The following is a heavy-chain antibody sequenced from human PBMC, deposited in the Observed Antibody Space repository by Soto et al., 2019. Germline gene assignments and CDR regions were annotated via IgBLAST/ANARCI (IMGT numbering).Heavy chain of an antibody. Sequence: GFLRLSCAACGFSFSSYAMIWVRQAPGKWLECVSGIGGSGSNTFYADSVRGRFNISRDNSTNTLYLQMNSLRDEDTAVYHCEKVCTGYYYYFDSWGRGTMDTDSS. CDR3: EKVCTGYYYYFDS. J-gene: IGHJ4*02. D-gene: IGHD2-21*01. V-gene: IGHV3-23*01. CDR2: IGGSGSNT. CDR1: GFSFSSYA.